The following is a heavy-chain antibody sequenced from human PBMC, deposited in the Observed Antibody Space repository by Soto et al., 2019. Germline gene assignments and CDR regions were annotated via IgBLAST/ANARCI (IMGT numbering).Heavy chain of an antibody. J-gene: IGHJ4*02. CDR2: IIPIFGTA. V-gene: IGHV1-69*01. CDR3: ARPRAGSGWTGWGY. Sequence: QVQLVQSGAEVKKPGSSVKVSCKASGGTFSSYAISWVRQSPGQGLEWMGGIIPIFGTANYAQKFQGRVTITPDESTSTHYLELSSLRSEDTGVYSCARPRAGSGWTGWGYWGQGTLVTVSS. CDR1: GGTFSSYA. D-gene: IGHD6-19*01.